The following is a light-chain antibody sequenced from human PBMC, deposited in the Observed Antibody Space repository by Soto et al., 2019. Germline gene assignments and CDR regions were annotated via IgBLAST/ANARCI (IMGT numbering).Light chain of an antibody. CDR2: AAS. CDR3: HQTYANPWT. Sequence: DIQMTQSPSSLSASVEDRVTITCRASQYIGIYLNWYQKKPGKAPKVLIHAASRVQSGVPSTFSASGYGTDFALTISRLQHEDFATYYCHQTYANPWTFGQGTNV. CDR1: QYIGIY. V-gene: IGKV1-39*01. J-gene: IGKJ1*01.